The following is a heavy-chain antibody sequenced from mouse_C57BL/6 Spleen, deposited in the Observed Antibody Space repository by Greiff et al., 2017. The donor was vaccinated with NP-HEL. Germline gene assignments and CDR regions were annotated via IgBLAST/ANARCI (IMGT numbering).Heavy chain of an antibody. D-gene: IGHD1-1*01. V-gene: IGHV6-6*01. CDR1: GFTFSDAW. CDR2: IRNKANNHAT. Sequence: EVKLVESGGGLVQPGGSMKLSCAASGFTFSDAWMDWVRQSPEKGLEWVAEIRNKANNHATYYAESVKGRFTITRDDSKSSVYLQMNSLRAEDTGIYYCTRRGDYYGSSYDYFDYWGQGTTLTVSS. CDR3: TRRGDYYGSSYDYFDY. J-gene: IGHJ2*01.